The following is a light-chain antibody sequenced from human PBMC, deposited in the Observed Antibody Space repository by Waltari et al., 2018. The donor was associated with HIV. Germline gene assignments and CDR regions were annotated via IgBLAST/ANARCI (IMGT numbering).Light chain of an antibody. CDR1: HTITNY. CDR3: QQTYSTPLT. CDR2: AAS. V-gene: IGKV1-39*01. J-gene: IGKJ1*01. Sequence: DIQMTQSPSSLSASVGDRVIITCRASHTITNYLNLYQQKPGKAPRLLIFAASRLQTGVPSRFSGSGSGNDFTLTISSLQPEDFATYYCQQTYSTPLTFGLGTKVEIK.